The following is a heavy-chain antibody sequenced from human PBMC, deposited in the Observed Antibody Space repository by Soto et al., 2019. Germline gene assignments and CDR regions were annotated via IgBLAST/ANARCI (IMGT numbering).Heavy chain of an antibody. CDR1: GGSISNYY. D-gene: IGHD3-3*01. CDR2: IHYSGST. J-gene: IGHJ4*02. Sequence: SETLSLTCTVSGGSISNYYWSWIRQPPGKGLEWIGHIHYSGSTKYNPSLKSRVTISADTSKNQFSLKLSSVTAADAAVYYCARGHYDFWSGYFATIDYWGQGTLVTSPQ. CDR3: ARGHYDFWSGYFATIDY. V-gene: IGHV4-59*08.